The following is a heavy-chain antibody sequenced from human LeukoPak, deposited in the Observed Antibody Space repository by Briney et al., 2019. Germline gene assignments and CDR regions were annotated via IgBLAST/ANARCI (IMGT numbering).Heavy chain of an antibody. D-gene: IGHD1-1*01. J-gene: IGHJ4*02. Sequence: ASVKVSCKASGGTFSSYAISWVRQAPGQGLEWMGRIIPILGIANYAQKFQGRVTITADKSTSTAYMELSSLRSEDTAVYYCARDPQRTANFDYWGQGTLVTVSS. V-gene: IGHV1-69*04. CDR1: GGTFSSYA. CDR3: ARDPQRTANFDY. CDR2: IIPILGIA.